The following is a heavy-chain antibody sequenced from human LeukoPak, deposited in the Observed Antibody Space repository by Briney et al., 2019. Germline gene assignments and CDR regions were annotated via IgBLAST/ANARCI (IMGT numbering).Heavy chain of an antibody. CDR2: IYYSGST. V-gene: IGHV4-59*11. CDR1: GGSISSHY. Sequence: SETLSLTCTDPGGSISSHYWSWIRQPPGKGLEWIGYIYYSGSTSYNPSLKSRVTISVDTSKNQFSLKLSSVTAADTAVYYCARGGIAAAPFDYWGQGTLVTVSS. D-gene: IGHD6-13*01. J-gene: IGHJ4*02. CDR3: ARGGIAAAPFDY.